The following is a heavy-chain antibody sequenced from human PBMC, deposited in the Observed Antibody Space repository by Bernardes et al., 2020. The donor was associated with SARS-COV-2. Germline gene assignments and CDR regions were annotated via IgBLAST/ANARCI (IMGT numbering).Heavy chain of an antibody. Sequence: NWVEWGGSLYVSESTFYKPSLESRISIFVDESKNQFSLKLSSVTAADTAVYYCATTPSMSGIDVWGQGTTVVVSS. V-gene: IGHV4-39*01. CDR2: LYVSEST. CDR3: ATTPSMSGIDV. J-gene: IGHJ6*02.